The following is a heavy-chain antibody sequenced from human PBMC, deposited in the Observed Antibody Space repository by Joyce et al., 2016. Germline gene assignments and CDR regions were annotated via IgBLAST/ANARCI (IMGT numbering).Heavy chain of an antibody. CDR1: EYTFTCYD. V-gene: IGHV1-8*01. CDR2: MNPKSGNT. CDR3: ARALGYCSGGNCYYWGFDP. Sequence: QVQLVQSGAEVERPGASVKVSCKDSEYTFTCYDINWVRQAPGQGLEWMGWMNPKSGNTGDAQNVQGRVTMTSDTSVNTAYMELSSLRSDDTALYYCARALGYCSGGNCYYWGFDPWGQGTLVTVSS. J-gene: IGHJ5*02. D-gene: IGHD2-15*01.